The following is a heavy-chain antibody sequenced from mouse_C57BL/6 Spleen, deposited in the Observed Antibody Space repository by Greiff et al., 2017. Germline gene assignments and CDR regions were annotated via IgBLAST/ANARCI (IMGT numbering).Heavy chain of an antibody. D-gene: IGHD1-1*01. CDR1: GYAFSSYW. J-gene: IGHJ2*01. Sequence: QVQLQQSGAELVKPGASVKISCKASGYAFSSYWMNWVKQRPGKGLEWIGQIYPGDGDTNYNGKFKGKATLTADKSSSTAYMQLSSLTSEDSAVYFCARSVYGSSFFDYWGQGTTLTVSS. CDR3: ARSVYGSSFFDY. CDR2: IYPGDGDT. V-gene: IGHV1-80*01.